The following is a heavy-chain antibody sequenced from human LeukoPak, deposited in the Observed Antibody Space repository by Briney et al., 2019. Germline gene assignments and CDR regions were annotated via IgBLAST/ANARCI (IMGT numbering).Heavy chain of an antibody. D-gene: IGHD1-1*01. CDR3: ARGTGTTWGAYFDY. CDR1: GGSISSYC. Sequence: SETLALTCTVSGGSISSYCWSWIRQTPGKGLEWIGDIHYTGSTNYNPSLKSRVTISIDTSKNQFSLKLSSVTAADTAVYYCARGTGTTWGAYFDYWGQGTLVPVSS. J-gene: IGHJ4*02. V-gene: IGHV4-59*01. CDR2: IHYTGST.